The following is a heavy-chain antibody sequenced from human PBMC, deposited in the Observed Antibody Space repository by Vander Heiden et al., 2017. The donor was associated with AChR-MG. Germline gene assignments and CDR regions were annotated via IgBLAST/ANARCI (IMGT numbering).Heavy chain of an antibody. Sequence: EVQLVVSGGGLVRPGGSLRPPCVACGFTFRRHGVRWVRQAPGKGLEWVANIKEDGSEKYYVDSVKGRFTISRDNAKNSLYLQMNSLRAEDTAVYYCARDSGSSSWPHYYGMYVWGQGTTVTVSS. J-gene: IGHJ6*02. D-gene: IGHD6-13*01. CDR2: IKEDGSEK. V-gene: IGHV3-7*01. CDR1: GFTFRRHG. CDR3: ARDSGSSSWPHYYGMYV.